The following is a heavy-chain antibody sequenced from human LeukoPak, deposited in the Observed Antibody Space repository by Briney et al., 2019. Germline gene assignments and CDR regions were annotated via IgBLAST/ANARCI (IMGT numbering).Heavy chain of an antibody. CDR2: IEQYGSEK. Sequence: GGSLRLSCAASGFSFSDSWMTWVRQASGKGLEWVANIEQYGSEKNYVDSVKGRFTISRDNAKNSLYLQMNILRAEDTAVYYCARGHGWFDPWGQGTLVTVSS. J-gene: IGHJ5*02. CDR1: GFSFSDSW. CDR3: ARGHGWFDP. V-gene: IGHV3-7*05.